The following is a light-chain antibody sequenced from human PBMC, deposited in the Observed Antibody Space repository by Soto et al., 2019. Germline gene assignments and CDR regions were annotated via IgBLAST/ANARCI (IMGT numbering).Light chain of an antibody. CDR1: QSFRGL. CDR2: DAS. Sequence: EVVLTQSPVTLSLSPGERATLSCRASQSFRGLLAWYQQKPGQAPRLLIYDASNRATGIPAKFTGSGSGTDFTLTISSLEPEDFAVYYCYQRSDWPPTFGGGTKVDIK. V-gene: IGKV3-11*01. J-gene: IGKJ4*01. CDR3: YQRSDWPPT.